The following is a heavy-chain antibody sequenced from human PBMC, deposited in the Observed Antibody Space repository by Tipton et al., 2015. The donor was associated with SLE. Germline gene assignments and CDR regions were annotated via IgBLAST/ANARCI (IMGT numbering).Heavy chain of an antibody. CDR3: ARTGYSSWYFDL. CDR2: ISSSSSYI. V-gene: IGHV3-21*01. CDR1: GFTFDDYG. J-gene: IGHJ2*01. D-gene: IGHD5-18*01. Sequence: SLRLSCAASGFTFDDYGMSWVRQAPGKGLEWVSSISSSSSYIYYADSVKGRFTISRDNAKNSLYLQMNSLRAEDTAVYYCARTGYSSWYFDLWGRGTLVTVSS.